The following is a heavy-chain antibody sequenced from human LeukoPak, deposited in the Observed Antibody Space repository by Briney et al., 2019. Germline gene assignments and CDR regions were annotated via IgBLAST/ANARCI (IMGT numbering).Heavy chain of an antibody. V-gene: IGHV4-39*01. CDR2: IYESVKT. D-gene: IGHD6-13*01. Sequence: SETLSLTCTVTGGSVSSNYAWAWIRQSPGEGLECIGYIYESVKTYYNPSLRSRVAMSVDTSKNQFSLTLRSVTAADTAVYYCARPYSSDWYFDYWGQGILVTVSS. J-gene: IGHJ4*02. CDR3: ARPYSSDWYFDY. CDR1: GGSVSSNYA.